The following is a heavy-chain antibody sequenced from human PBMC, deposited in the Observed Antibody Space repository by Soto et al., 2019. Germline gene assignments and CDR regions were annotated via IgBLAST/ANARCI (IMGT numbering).Heavy chain of an antibody. J-gene: IGHJ4*02. CDR3: ARVKVRYYGSGSYYRNQPFDY. D-gene: IGHD3-10*01. Sequence: PSETLSLTCAVYGGSFSGYYWSWIRQPPGKGLQWIGEINHSGSTNYNPSLKSRVTISVDTSKNQCSLKLSSVTAADTAVYYCARVKVRYYGSGSYYRNQPFDYWGQGTLVTVSS. CDR1: GGSFSGYY. V-gene: IGHV4-34*01. CDR2: INHSGST.